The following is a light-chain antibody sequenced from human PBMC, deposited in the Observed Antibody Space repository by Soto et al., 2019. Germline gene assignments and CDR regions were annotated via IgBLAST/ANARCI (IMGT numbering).Light chain of an antibody. V-gene: IGLV2-11*01. Sequence: QSALTQPRSVSRSPGQSITISCTGTSSDVGGYNYVSWYQQNPGKAPKLMIYDVSKRPSGVPDRFSGSKSGNTASLTISGLQAEDEADYYCCSYAGSYTYVFGTGTKLTVL. CDR1: SSDVGGYNY. CDR2: DVS. J-gene: IGLJ1*01. CDR3: CSYAGSYTYV.